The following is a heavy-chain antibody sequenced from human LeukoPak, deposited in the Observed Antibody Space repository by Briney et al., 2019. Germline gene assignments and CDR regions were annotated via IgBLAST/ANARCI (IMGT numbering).Heavy chain of an antibody. CDR1: GYTFTGYY. D-gene: IGHD3-10*01. CDR3: ARETMVQGVISSGAFDI. CDR2: INPNSGGT. Sequence: GASVKVSCKASGYTFTGYYMHWVRQAPGQGLEWMGRINPNSGGTNYAQKFQGRVTMTRDTSISTAYMELSRLRSDDTAVYYCARETMVQGVISSGAFDIWGQGTMVTVSS. J-gene: IGHJ3*02. V-gene: IGHV1-2*06.